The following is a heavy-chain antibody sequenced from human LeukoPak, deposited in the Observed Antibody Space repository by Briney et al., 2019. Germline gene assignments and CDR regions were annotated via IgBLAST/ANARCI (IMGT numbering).Heavy chain of an antibody. V-gene: IGHV3-33*01. CDR3: ARGGHSRGWYLPGGAFDI. CDR1: GFTFSSYG. Sequence: PGGSLRLSCAASGFTFSSYGMHWVRQAPGKGLEWVAVIWYDGSNKYYADSVKGRFTISRDNSKNTLYLQMNSLRAEDTAVYYWARGGHSRGWYLPGGAFDIWGQGTMVTVSS. D-gene: IGHD6-19*01. J-gene: IGHJ3*02. CDR2: IWYDGSNK.